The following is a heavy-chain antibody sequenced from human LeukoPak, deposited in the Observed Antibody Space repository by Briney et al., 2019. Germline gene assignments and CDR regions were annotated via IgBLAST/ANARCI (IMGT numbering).Heavy chain of an antibody. J-gene: IGHJ4*02. D-gene: IGHD3-16*01. CDR2: IHYSGTT. Sequence: SETLSLTCTVSGGSISFYYWSWIRQPPGKGLEWIGYIHYSGTTSYNPSLQSRVTISADTSKNHFSLKLNSVTTADTAVYYCTRGAGWLIDYWGQGILVTVSS. V-gene: IGHV4-59*01. CDR3: TRGAGWLIDY. CDR1: GGSISFYY.